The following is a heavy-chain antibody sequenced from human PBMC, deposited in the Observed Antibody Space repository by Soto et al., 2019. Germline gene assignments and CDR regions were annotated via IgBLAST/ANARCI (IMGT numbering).Heavy chain of an antibody. CDR1: GFTFSIYS. D-gene: IGHD6-13*01. CDR2: ISSSSSYI. Sequence: GGSLSLSCAASGFTFSIYSMNWVRQAPGKGLELVSSISSSSSYIYYADSVKGRFTISRDNAKNSLYLQMNSLRAEDTAVYYCARNRINKSSPFDYWGQGTLVTVSS. CDR3: ARNRINKSSPFDY. J-gene: IGHJ4*02. V-gene: IGHV3-21*01.